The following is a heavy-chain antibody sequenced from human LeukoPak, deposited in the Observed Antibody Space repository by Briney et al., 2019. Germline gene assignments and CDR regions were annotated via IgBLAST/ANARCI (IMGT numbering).Heavy chain of an antibody. D-gene: IGHD2-2*01. Sequence: SETLSLTCAVSGYSISSGFYWGWIRQPPGKGLEWIGSIFHSGSTNYNPSLKSRVTISVDTSKNQFSLKLSSVTAADTAVYYCARGPPHIVVVPAAQGYFQHWGQGTLVTVSS. CDR1: GYSISSGFY. J-gene: IGHJ1*01. CDR3: ARGPPHIVVVPAAQGYFQH. CDR2: IFHSGST. V-gene: IGHV4-38-2*01.